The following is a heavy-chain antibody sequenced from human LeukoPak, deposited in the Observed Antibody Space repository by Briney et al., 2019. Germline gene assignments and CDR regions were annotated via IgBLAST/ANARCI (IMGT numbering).Heavy chain of an antibody. J-gene: IGHJ4*02. Sequence: SETLSLTCTVSGGSISSYYWSWIRQPPGKGLEWIGYIYYSGSTNYNPSLKSRVTISVDTSKNQVSLKLSSVTAADTAVYYCATTHYSGSYDYWGQGTLVTVSS. CDR3: ATTHYSGSYDY. CDR1: GGSISSYY. CDR2: IYYSGST. V-gene: IGHV4-59*01. D-gene: IGHD1-26*01.